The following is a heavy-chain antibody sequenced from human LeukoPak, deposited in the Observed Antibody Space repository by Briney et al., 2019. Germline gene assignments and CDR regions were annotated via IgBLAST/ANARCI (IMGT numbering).Heavy chain of an antibody. CDR1: GGSVDFDTNC. D-gene: IGHD3-9*01. J-gene: IGHJ3*01. Sequence: PSETLSLTCTVSGGSVDFDTNCWGWIRHSPGKGLEWCTTFFHNGDVCYNPSLKSRVTLSFDAYRNLFFLKMNSMTAADTALYYFASHPPPTGYGTGNLDVWGQGTMVTVSS. CDR2: FFHNGDV. CDR3: ASHPPPTGYGTGNLDV. V-gene: IGHV4-39*02.